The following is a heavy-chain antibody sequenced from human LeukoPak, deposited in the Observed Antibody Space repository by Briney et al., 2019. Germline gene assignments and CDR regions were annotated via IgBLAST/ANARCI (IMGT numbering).Heavy chain of an antibody. J-gene: IGHJ4*02. CDR1: GYTFTSYD. Sequence: ASVKVSCKASGYTFTSYDINWVRQATGQGLEWMGWMNPNSGNTGYAQKFQGRVTITADKSTSTAYMELSSLRSEDTAVYYCARGRAVGSFDYWGQGTLVTVSS. CDR2: MNPNSGNT. D-gene: IGHD1-26*01. V-gene: IGHV1-8*01. CDR3: ARGRAVGSFDY.